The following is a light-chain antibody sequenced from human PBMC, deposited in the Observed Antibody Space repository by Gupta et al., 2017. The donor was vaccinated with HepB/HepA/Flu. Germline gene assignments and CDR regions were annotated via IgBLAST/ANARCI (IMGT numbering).Light chain of an antibody. CDR3: FSYAGRDTLVV. V-gene: IGLV2-11*01. J-gene: IGLJ2*01. CDR1: SSDVGGYDY. Sequence: QSALTQPRSVSGSPGQSVPISCTGTSSDVGGYDYVSWYQQRPGKAPKVMIYDVNKRPSGVPDRFSGSKSGNTASLTISGLQAVDVADYYCFSYAGRDTLVVFGGVTKLTVL. CDR2: DVN.